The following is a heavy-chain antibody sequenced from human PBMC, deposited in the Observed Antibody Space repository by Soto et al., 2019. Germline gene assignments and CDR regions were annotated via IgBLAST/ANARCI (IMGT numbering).Heavy chain of an antibody. Sequence: GGSLRLSCAASGFTFSSYVMSWVRQAPGKGLEWVSAISGSGGSTYYADSVKGRFTISRDNSKNTLYLQMNSLRAEDTAVYYCASQYSSGWYNAFDIWGQGTMVTVSS. D-gene: IGHD6-19*01. CDR1: GFTFSSYV. CDR2: ISGSGGST. CDR3: ASQYSSGWYNAFDI. J-gene: IGHJ3*02. V-gene: IGHV3-23*01.